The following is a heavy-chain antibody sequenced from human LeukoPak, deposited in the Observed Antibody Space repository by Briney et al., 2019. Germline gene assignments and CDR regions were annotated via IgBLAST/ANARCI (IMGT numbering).Heavy chain of an antibody. CDR3: ASGRASAGISAFDI. D-gene: IGHD6-13*01. CDR2: ISSSGSTI. J-gene: IGHJ3*02. CDR1: GFTFSSYE. V-gene: IGHV3-48*03. Sequence: PGGSLRLSCAASGFTFSSYEMNWVRQAPGKGLEWVSYISSSGSTIYYADSVKGRFTISRDNAKNSLYLQMNSLRAEDTAVYYCASGRASAGISAFDIWGQGTLVTVSS.